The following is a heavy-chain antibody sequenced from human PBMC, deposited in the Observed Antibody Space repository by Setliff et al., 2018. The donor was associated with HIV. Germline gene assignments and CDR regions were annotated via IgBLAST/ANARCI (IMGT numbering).Heavy chain of an antibody. Sequence: SETLSLTCAVYGGSFSGYYWNWIRQPPGKGLEWIGEIIHSGGTNYNPSLKSRVTISVDTSKNQFSLKLSSVTAADTAVYYCARHCTNGVCYTDYWGQGTLVTVSS. D-gene: IGHD2-8*01. J-gene: IGHJ4*02. CDR2: IIHSGGT. V-gene: IGHV4-34*12. CDR1: GGSFSGYY. CDR3: ARHCTNGVCYTDY.